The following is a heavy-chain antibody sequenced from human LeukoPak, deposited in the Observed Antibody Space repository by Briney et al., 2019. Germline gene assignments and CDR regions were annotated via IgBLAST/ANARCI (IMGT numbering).Heavy chain of an antibody. CDR2: IYSGGST. Sequence: GGSLGLSCAASGFTVSSNYMSWVRQAPGKGLEWVSVIYSGGSTYYADSVKGRFTVSRDNSKNTLYLQMNSLRAEDTAVYYCAKVWYSSSWYPYYFDYWGQGTLVTVSS. V-gene: IGHV3-66*01. CDR1: GFTVSSNY. J-gene: IGHJ4*02. CDR3: AKVWYSSSWYPYYFDY. D-gene: IGHD6-13*01.